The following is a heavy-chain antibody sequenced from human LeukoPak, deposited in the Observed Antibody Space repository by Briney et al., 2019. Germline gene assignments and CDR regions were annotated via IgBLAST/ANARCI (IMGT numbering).Heavy chain of an antibody. J-gene: IGHJ4*02. D-gene: IGHD3-16*02. V-gene: IGHV4-39*07. CDR2: IYYSGST. CDR3: ARGQASYRVFDY. Sequence: PSETLSLTCTVSGGSTSSSSYYWGWIRQPPGKGLEWIGSIYYSGSTYYNPSLKSRVTISVDTSKNQFSLKLSSVTAADTAVYYCARGQASYRVFDYWGQGTLVTVSS. CDR1: GGSTSSSSYY.